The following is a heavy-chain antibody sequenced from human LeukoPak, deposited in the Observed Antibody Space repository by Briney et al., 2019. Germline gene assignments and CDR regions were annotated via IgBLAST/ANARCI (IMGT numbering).Heavy chain of an antibody. V-gene: IGHV4-30-4*01. CDR1: GGSISSGDYY. CDR2: IYYSGST. Sequence: PSETLSLTCTVPGGSISSGDYYWSWLRQPPGKDLEWIGNIYYSGSTYYNPSLKSRVTISVDSSKNQFSLKLSSVTAADTAVYYCARGGDIVVVPAAPHYYGMDVWGKGTTVTVSS. J-gene: IGHJ6*04. D-gene: IGHD2-2*01. CDR3: ARGGDIVVVPAAPHYYGMDV.